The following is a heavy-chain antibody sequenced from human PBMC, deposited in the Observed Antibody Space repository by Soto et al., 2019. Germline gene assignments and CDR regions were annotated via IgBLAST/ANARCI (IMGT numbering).Heavy chain of an antibody. Sequence: QVQLQQWGAGLLKPSETLSLTCAVYGGSFSGYYWNWIRQPPGKGLEWIGEINPSGSTNYNPSLKGRVTISVDTSKNQFSLKLSSVTAADTAVYYCARGWGRIFDYWGQGTLVTVSS. J-gene: IGHJ4*02. D-gene: IGHD7-27*01. V-gene: IGHV4-34*01. CDR3: ARGWGRIFDY. CDR1: GGSFSGYY. CDR2: INPSGST.